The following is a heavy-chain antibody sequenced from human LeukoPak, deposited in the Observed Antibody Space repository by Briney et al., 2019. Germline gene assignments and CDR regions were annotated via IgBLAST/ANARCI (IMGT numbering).Heavy chain of an antibody. J-gene: IGHJ4*02. V-gene: IGHV4-30-2*01. CDR2: IYHSGHS. CDR3: SRDPDYYGPGSPVSY. CDR1: GGSVSSDGYY. Sequence: PSETLSLTCTVSGGSVSSDGYYWSWVRQPPGKGLEWIGYIYHSGHSYYNPSLQSRVTISVDRSSNQFSLRLTSVTAADTAVYYCSRDPDYYGPGSPVSYWGQGTLVTVSS. D-gene: IGHD3-10*01.